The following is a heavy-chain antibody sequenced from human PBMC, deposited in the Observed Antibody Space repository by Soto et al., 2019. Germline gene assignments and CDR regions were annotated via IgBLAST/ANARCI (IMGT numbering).Heavy chain of an antibody. CDR1: GFTFDNYA. V-gene: IGHV3-23*01. D-gene: IGHD3-22*01. J-gene: IGHJ4*02. CDR3: AKDVHYDSSGGLDY. Sequence: PGGSLRLSCATSGFTFDNYAMSWVRQAPGKGLEWVSAISGGGGGTYYADSVKGRFIISRDNSKNTLYLQVNGLRTEDTAVYYCAKDVHYDSSGGLDYWGQGTLVTVSS. CDR2: ISGGGGGT.